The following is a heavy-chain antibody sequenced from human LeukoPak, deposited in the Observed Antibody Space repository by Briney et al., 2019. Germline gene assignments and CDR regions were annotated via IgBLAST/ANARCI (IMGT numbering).Heavy chain of an antibody. V-gene: IGHV3-48*03. Sequence: PGGSLRLSCAASGFTFSNYEMNWVRQAPGKGLEWVSYISSSGTTIYYADSVKGRFTMSRDNANNSLYLQMNSLRAEDTALYYCAKDLPRYCSGGSRYSGFDYWGQGTLVTVSS. CDR3: AKDLPRYCSGGSRYSGFDY. D-gene: IGHD2-15*01. CDR1: GFTFSNYE. CDR2: ISSSGTTI. J-gene: IGHJ4*02.